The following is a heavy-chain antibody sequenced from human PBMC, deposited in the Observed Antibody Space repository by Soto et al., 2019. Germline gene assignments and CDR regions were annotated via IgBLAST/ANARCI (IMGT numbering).Heavy chain of an antibody. J-gene: IGHJ5*02. D-gene: IGHD6-13*01. CDR1: GYTFTSYA. CDR3: AARYSSSWYTSGFDP. Sequence: QVQLVQSGAEVKKPGASVKVSCKASGYTFTSYAMHWVRQAPGQRLEWMGWINAGNGNTKYSQKFQGRVTITRDTSASTAYRELSSLRSEDTAVYYCAARYSSSWYTSGFDPWGQGTLVTVSS. V-gene: IGHV1-3*01. CDR2: INAGNGNT.